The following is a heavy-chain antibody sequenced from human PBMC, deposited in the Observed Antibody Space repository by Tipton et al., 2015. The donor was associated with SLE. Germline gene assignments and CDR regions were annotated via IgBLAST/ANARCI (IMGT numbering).Heavy chain of an antibody. D-gene: IGHD5-18*01. J-gene: IGHJ4*02. CDR2: IYHSGNT. V-gene: IGHV4-59*12. CDR1: GGSISNYS. Sequence: TLSLTCTVSGGSISNYSWSWIRQPPGKGLEWIGSIYHSGNTYSNPSLKSRVTISLDRSKNHFSLTLNSVTAADTAVYYCAKTTVYSNDWPYFDHWGQGTLVTVSS. CDR3: AKTTVYSNDWPYFDH.